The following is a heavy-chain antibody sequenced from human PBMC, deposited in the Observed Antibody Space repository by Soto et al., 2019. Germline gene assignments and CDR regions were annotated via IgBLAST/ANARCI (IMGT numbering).Heavy chain of an antibody. CDR1: GYTFTSYG. Sequence: ASVKVSCKASGYTFTSYGISWVRQAPGQGLEWMGWISAYNGNTNYAQKLQGRVTMTIDTSTSTAYMELRSLRSDDTAVYYCARDLRVRGVDAFDIWGQGTMVTVSS. J-gene: IGHJ3*02. V-gene: IGHV1-18*01. CDR2: ISAYNGNT. CDR3: ARDLRVRGVDAFDI. D-gene: IGHD3-10*01.